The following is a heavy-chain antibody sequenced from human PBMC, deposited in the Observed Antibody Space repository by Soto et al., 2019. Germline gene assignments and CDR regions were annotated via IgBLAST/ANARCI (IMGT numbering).Heavy chain of an antibody. J-gene: IGHJ4*02. Sequence: HPGGSLRLSCAASVFTFSSYAMSWVRQAPGKGLEWVSAISGSGGSTYYADSVKGRFTISRDNSKNTLHLQMNSLRAEDTAVYYCAKDPSVVVPAALDYWGQGTLVTVSS. CDR1: VFTFSSYA. CDR2: ISGSGGST. D-gene: IGHD2-2*01. CDR3: AKDPSVVVPAALDY. V-gene: IGHV3-23*01.